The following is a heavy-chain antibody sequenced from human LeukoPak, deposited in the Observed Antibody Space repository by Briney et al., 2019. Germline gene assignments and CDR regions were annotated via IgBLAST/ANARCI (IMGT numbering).Heavy chain of an antibody. CDR2: MNPNSGNI. Sequence: ASVTVSCKASGYTFTNYDINWVRQATGQGLEWMGWMNPNSGNIDYAQKFQGRVTMTRNTSTNTAYMELSSLISEDTAVYYCARGKVSGINVIRGGVSWRGMYFDYWGQGCLVTVSS. V-gene: IGHV1-8*01. J-gene: IGHJ4*02. D-gene: IGHD3-10*01. CDR1: GYTFTNYD. CDR3: ARGKVSGINVIRGGVSWRGMYFDY.